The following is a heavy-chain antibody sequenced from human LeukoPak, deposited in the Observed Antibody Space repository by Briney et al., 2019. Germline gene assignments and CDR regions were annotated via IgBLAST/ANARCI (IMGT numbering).Heavy chain of an antibody. CDR1: GDTFTSYY. Sequence: GASVKVSCKASGDTFTSYYMHWVRQAPGQGLEWMGIINPSGGSTSYAQKFQGRVTMTRDMSTSTVYMELSSLRSEDTAVYYCADSGSYLHGAFDIWGQGTMVTVSS. CDR2: INPSGGST. V-gene: IGHV1-46*01. J-gene: IGHJ3*02. CDR3: ADSGSYLHGAFDI. D-gene: IGHD1-26*01.